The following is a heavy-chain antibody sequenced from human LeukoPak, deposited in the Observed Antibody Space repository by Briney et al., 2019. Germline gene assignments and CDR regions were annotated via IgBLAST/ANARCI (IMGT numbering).Heavy chain of an antibody. V-gene: IGHV4-59*01. CDR1: GGSISSYY. J-gene: IGHJ3*02. CDR2: IYYSGST. Sequence: SETLSLTCTVSGGSISSYYWSWIRQPPGKGLEWIGYIYYSGSTNYNPSLKSRVTISVDTSKNQFSLKLSSVTAADTAVYYCARDFSPFIAAAGTSDAFDIWGQGTMVTVSS. D-gene: IGHD6-13*01. CDR3: ARDFSPFIAAAGTSDAFDI.